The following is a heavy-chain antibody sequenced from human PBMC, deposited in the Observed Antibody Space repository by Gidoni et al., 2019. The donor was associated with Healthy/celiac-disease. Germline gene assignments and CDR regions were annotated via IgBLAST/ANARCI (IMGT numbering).Heavy chain of an antibody. D-gene: IGHD3-10*01. CDR3: ASTIDYYGSGSYYQIDY. Sequence: QLQLQESGSGLVKPSQTLSLTCAVSGGSISSGGYSWSWIRQPPGKGLEWIGYIYHSGSTYYNPSLKSRVTISVDRSKNQFSLKLSSVTAADTAVYYCASTIDYYGSGSYYQIDYWGQGTLVTVSS. CDR1: GGSISSGGYS. J-gene: IGHJ4*02. CDR2: IYHSGST. V-gene: IGHV4-30-2*01.